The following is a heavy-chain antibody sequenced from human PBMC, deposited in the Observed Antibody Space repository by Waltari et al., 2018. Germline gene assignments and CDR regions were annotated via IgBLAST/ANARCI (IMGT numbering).Heavy chain of an antibody. Sequence: QVQLQQWGAGLLKPSETLSLTCAVYGGSFSGYYWSWIRQPPGKGLEWIGEINHSGSTNYNPSLKSRTTISGDTSKNHLSLALSSVTAADTAVYYCARGWAFGGSCKIDNWGQGTLLTVSS. J-gene: IGHJ4*02. CDR3: ARGWAFGGSCKIDN. V-gene: IGHV4-34*01. CDR2: INHSGST. D-gene: IGHD2-15*01. CDR1: GGSFSGYY.